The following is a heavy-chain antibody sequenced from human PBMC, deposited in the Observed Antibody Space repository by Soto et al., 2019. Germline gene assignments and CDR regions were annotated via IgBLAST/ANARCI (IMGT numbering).Heavy chain of an antibody. CDR1: GGSISSYY. V-gene: IGHV4-4*07. Sequence: QVQLQESGPGLVKPSETLSLTCTVSGGSISSYYWSWIRQPAGKGLEWIGRIYTSGSTNYNPSLKSRVTMSVDTSKNQFSLKLSSVTAADTAVYYCASGRKDIVVVPAADRPSLYGMDVWGQGTTVTVSS. D-gene: IGHD2-2*01. J-gene: IGHJ6*02. CDR2: IYTSGST. CDR3: ASGRKDIVVVPAADRPSLYGMDV.